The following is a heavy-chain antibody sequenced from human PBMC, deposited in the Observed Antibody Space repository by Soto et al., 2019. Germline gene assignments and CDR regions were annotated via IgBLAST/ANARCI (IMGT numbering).Heavy chain of an antibody. CDR2: IYYSGNT. Sequence: SLTCTVSGGSTISDNYWSWIRQPPGKGLEWIGHIYYSGNTDYNPSLKSRLAISIDTSKNQFSLKLSSVTAADTAVYFCAREGGESSDGLYYFDSWGQGSLVTVSS. CDR1: GGSTISDNY. D-gene: IGHD3-16*01. J-gene: IGHJ4*02. CDR3: AREGGESSDGLYYFDS. V-gene: IGHV4-30-4*01.